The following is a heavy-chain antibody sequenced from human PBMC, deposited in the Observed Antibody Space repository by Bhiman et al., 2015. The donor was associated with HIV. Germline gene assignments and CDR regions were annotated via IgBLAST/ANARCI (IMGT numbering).Heavy chain of an antibody. D-gene: IGHD6-13*01. Sequence: EVQLLESGGGLVQPGESVRLSCAASGFTFSSYTMSWVRQAPGKGLEWVSTMSTTTTYYADSVKGRFTISRDNSKSTLYLQMNSLRAEDTAVYYCATDPLVSNNWYGAFDIWGQGTMVTVSS. J-gene: IGHJ3*02. CDR3: ATDPLVSNNWYGAFDI. V-gene: IGHV3-23*01. CDR2: MSTTTT. CDR1: GFTFSSYT.